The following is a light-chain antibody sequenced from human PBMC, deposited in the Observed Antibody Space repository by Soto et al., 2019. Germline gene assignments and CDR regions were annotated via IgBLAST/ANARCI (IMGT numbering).Light chain of an antibody. V-gene: IGLV2-8*01. J-gene: IGLJ1*01. CDR2: EVS. CDR3: SSYTGSTPYV. CDR1: SSDVGGYTY. Sequence: QSVLTQPPSASGSPGQSVTISCTGTSSDVGGYTYVSWYQQHPGKAPKLMIYEVSKRPSGVPDRLSGSKSGNTASLTVSGLQADDEADYYCSSYTGSTPYVFGTGTKLTGL.